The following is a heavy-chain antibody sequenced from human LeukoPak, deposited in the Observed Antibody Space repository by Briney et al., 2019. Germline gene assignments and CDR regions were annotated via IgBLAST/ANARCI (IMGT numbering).Heavy chain of an antibody. J-gene: IGHJ5*02. CDR3: VGDLSMVRGETYNWFDP. V-gene: IGHV1-69*04. D-gene: IGHD3-10*01. Sequence: CSVNVSCKASGSTFSNYAISWVRQAPGQGLEWMGRIIPILCIANYAQKFQGRVTITADKSTSTAYMELSSLRSEDTAVYYCVGDLSMVRGETYNWFDPWGRGTLVTVSS. CDR1: GSTFSNYA. CDR2: IIPILCIA.